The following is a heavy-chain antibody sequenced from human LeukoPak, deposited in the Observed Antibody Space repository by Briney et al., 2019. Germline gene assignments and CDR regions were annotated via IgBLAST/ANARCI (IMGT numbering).Heavy chain of an antibody. J-gene: IGHJ6*03. V-gene: IGHV7-4-1*02. CDR3: ARSILDEYYYYMDV. D-gene: IGHD1-26*01. CDR1: GYTCTSYA. CDR2: INTNTGNP. Sequence: ASVKVSCKASGYTCTSYAMNWVRQAPGQGLEWMGWINTNTGNPTYAQGFTGRFVFSLDTSVSTAYLQISSLKAEDTAVYYCARSILDEYYYYMDVWGKGTTVTVSS.